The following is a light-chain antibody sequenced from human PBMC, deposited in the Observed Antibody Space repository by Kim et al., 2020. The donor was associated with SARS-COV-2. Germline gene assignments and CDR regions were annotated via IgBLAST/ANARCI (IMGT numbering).Light chain of an antibody. Sequence: EIVMTQSPATLSVSPGERATFSCRASQSVSSNLAWYQQKPGQAPRLLIYGASTRATGIPARFSGSGSGTEFTLTISSLQSEDFEVYYYQRYKNWTPTYTFGQGTKLEI. CDR1: QSVSSN. CDR2: GAS. V-gene: IGKV3-15*01. J-gene: IGKJ2*01. CDR3: QRYKNWTPTYT.